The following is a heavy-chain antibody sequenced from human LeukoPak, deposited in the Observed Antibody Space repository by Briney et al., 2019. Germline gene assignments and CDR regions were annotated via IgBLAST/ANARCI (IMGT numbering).Heavy chain of an antibody. CDR2: ISGGGVTS. J-gene: IGHJ4*02. CDR1: GFTFTSYA. Sequence: PGGSLRLSCAASGFTFTSYAMTWVRQAPGKGLEWVSAISGGGVTSYYADSVKGRFTISRDNSKSTLYLQMNSLRAEDTAVYYCAEDRYSSSWYYFDSWGQGTLVTVSS. D-gene: IGHD6-13*01. V-gene: IGHV3-23*01. CDR3: AEDRYSSSWYYFDS.